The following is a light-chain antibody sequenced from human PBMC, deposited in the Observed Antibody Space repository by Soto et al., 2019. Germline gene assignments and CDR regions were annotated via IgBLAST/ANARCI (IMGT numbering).Light chain of an antibody. J-gene: IGLJ3*02. V-gene: IGLV1-47*02. Sequence: QPVLTQPPSASGTPGQRVTISCSGSSSNIGSNYVYWYQQLPGTAPKLLIYSNNQRPSGVPDRFSGSKSGTSASLAISGLRSEDEADYYCAAWDNSLSVLFGGGTQLTVL. CDR3: AAWDNSLSVL. CDR1: SSNIGSNY. CDR2: SNN.